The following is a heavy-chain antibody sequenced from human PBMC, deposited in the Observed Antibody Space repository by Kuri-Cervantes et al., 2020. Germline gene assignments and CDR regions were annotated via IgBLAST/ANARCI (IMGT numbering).Heavy chain of an antibody. J-gene: IGHJ6*03. D-gene: IGHD3-3*01. CDR3: ARDLWYDFWSGYIDYYYMDV. Sequence: SVKVSCKASGYTFSSYAISWVRQAPGQGLEWMGGIIPIFGTANYAQKFQGRVTITADESTSTAYMELSSLRSEDTAVYYCARDLWYDFWSGYIDYYYMDVWGKGTTVTVSS. V-gene: IGHV1-69*13. CDR2: IIPIFGTA. CDR1: GYTFSSYA.